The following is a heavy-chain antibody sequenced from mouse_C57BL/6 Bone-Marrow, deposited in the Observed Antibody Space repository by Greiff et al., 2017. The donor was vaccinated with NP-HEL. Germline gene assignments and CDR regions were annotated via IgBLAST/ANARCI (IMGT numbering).Heavy chain of an antibody. V-gene: IGHV5-9*01. J-gene: IGHJ2*01. CDR3: ARHYYYGSILFDY. CDR1: GFTFSSYT. D-gene: IGHD1-1*01. CDR2: ISGGGGNT. Sequence: EVQGVESGGGLVKPGGSLKLSCAASGFTFSSYTMSWVRQTPEKRLEWVATISGGGGNTYYPDSVKGRFTISRDNAKNTLYLQMSSLRSEDTALYYCARHYYYGSILFDYWGQGTTLTVSS.